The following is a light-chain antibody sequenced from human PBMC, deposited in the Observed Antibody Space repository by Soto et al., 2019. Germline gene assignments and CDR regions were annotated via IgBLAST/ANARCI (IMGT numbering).Light chain of an antibody. CDR2: EVN. CDR3: SSYAGRDTVYV. V-gene: IGLV2-8*01. CDR1: SSDFGGYNY. J-gene: IGLJ1*01. Sequence: QSVLTQPPSASGSPGQSVTISCTGTSSDFGGYNYVSWFQQHPGKAPQLMIYEVNKRPSGVPDRFSGSKSGNTASLTVSGLQAEDEADYYCSSYAGRDTVYVFGTGTKVTVL.